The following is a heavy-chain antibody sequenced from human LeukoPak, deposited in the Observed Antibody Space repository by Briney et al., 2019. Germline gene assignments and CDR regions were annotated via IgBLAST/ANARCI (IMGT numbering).Heavy chain of an antibody. CDR3: AKGYYYGSGSYGPGTY. D-gene: IGHD3-10*01. Sequence: PGGCLRLSSAASGFTFSTYAMNWVRRAPGKGLEWVSAISGSGGSTYYADSVKGRFTISRDNSKNTLYLQMNSLKAEDTAVYYCAKGYYYGSGSYGPGTYWGQGTLVTVSS. V-gene: IGHV3-23*01. CDR2: ISGSGGST. CDR1: GFTFSTYA. J-gene: IGHJ4*02.